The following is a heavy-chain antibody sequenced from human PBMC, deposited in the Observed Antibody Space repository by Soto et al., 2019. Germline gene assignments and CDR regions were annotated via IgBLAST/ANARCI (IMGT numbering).Heavy chain of an antibody. Sequence: GASVKLSCKASGYTFTSYYMHWVRQAPGQGLEWMGIINPSGGSTSYAQKFQGRVTMTRDTSTSTVYMELSSLRSEDTAVYYCARLTGYCSSTSCYNDYWGQGTLVTVSS. CDR3: ARLTGYCSSTSCYNDY. V-gene: IGHV1-46*01. CDR2: INPSGGST. CDR1: GYTFTSYY. D-gene: IGHD2-2*02. J-gene: IGHJ4*02.